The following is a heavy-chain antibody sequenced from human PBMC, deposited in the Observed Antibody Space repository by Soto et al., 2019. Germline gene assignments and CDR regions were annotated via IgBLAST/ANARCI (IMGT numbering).Heavy chain of an antibody. J-gene: IGHJ6*02. D-gene: IGHD2-15*01. V-gene: IGHV4-30-4*01. CDR2: IYYSGST. Sequence: QVQLQESGPGLVKPSQTLSLTCTVSGGSISSGDYYWRWIRQPPGKGLEWIGYIYYSGSTYYNPSLKSRVTISVDTSKNQFSLKLSSVTSADTAVYYCASSKIVDMATQFYYYGMDVWGQGTTVTVSS. CDR1: GGSISSGDYY. CDR3: ASSKIVDMATQFYYYGMDV.